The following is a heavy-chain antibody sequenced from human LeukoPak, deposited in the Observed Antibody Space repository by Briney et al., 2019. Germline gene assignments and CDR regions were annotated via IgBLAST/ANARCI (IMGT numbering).Heavy chain of an antibody. D-gene: IGHD3-10*01. CDR2: ISYDGSNK. Sequence: GGSLRLSCAASGFTFSSYAMHWVRQAPGKGLEWVAVISYDGSNKYYADSVKGRFTISRDNSKNTLYLQMNSLRAEDTAVYYCARRIRLGDYYGSGSFGYWGQGTLVTVSS. CDR1: GFTFSSYA. V-gene: IGHV3-30-3*01. J-gene: IGHJ4*02. CDR3: ARRIRLGDYYGSGSFGY.